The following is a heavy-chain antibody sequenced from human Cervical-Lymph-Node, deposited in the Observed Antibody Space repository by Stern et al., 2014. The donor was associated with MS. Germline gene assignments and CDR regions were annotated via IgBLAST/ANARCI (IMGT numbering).Heavy chain of an antibody. Sequence: DQLVESGSELKKPGASVKVSCKASGYTFTSYAMNWVRQAPGQGLEWMGWINTNTGNPTYAQGFTGRFVFSLDTSVSTAYLQISSLKAEDTAVYYCARRQPTRHGSWYLGLFDYWGQGTLVTVSS. CDR3: ARRQPTRHGSWYLGLFDY. J-gene: IGHJ4*02. CDR1: GYTFTSYA. V-gene: IGHV7-4-1*02. CDR2: INTNTGNP. D-gene: IGHD6-13*01.